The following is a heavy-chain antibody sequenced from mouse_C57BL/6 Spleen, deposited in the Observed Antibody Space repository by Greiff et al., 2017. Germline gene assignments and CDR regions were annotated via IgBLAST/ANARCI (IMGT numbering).Heavy chain of an antibody. J-gene: IGHJ1*03. D-gene: IGHD1-1*01. V-gene: IGHV1-80*01. CDR1: GYAFSSYW. CDR2: IYPGDGDT. CDR3: AREGGTTVVNWYFDV. Sequence: VQLQQSGAELVKPGASVKISCKASGYAFSSYWMNWVKQRPGKGLEWIGQIYPGDGDTNSNGKFKGKATLTADKSSSTAYMQLSSLTSEDSAVYFCAREGGTTVVNWYFDVWGTGTTVTVSS.